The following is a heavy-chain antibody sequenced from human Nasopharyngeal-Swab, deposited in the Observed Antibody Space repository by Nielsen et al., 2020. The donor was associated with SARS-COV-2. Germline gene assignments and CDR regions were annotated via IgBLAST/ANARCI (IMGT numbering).Heavy chain of an antibody. CDR2: IVPALGLP. Sequence: SVKVSCNTSGDTFTNSAIRWVRQAPGQGLEWMGGIVPALGLPNYAQKFRGRVTISANRSTTTSYLELSSLRSEDTAIYYCAREGEYGAYDAPDYWGQGTLVTVSS. CDR3: AREGEYGAYDAPDY. D-gene: IGHD5-12*01. V-gene: IGHV1-69*10. J-gene: IGHJ4*02. CDR1: GDTFTNSA.